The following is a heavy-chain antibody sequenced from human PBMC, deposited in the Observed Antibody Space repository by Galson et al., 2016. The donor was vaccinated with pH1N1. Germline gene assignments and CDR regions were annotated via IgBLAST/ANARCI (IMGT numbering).Heavy chain of an antibody. J-gene: IGHJ6*02. Sequence: QSGAEVKKPGESLGISCEGSGYTSSKFWIAWVRQMPGKGLEWMGNIYPGDSDTKYSPSFEGQVTFSADKSISTAFLQWSSLKASDTAIYFCASRSAEYDMDVWGQGTKVIVSS. V-gene: IGHV5-51*03. CDR2: IYPGDSDT. CDR3: ASRSAEYDMDV. D-gene: IGHD2-15*01. CDR1: GYTSSKFW.